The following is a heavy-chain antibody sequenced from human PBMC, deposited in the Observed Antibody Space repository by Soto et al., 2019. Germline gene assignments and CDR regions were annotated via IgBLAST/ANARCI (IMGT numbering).Heavy chain of an antibody. Sequence: DVQLVESGGGLIQPGGSLRLSCTVFGLTVSGKKYLAWVRQAPGKGLEWVSALYDVDGTYYADSVKGRFTTSGDSSKTSVYLQMNSLRPDDTAVYFCATWHQREHAYDIGGQGPAVTVS. CDR1: GLTVSGKKY. J-gene: IGHJ3*02. V-gene: IGHV3-53*01. CDR3: ATWHQREHAYDI. D-gene: IGHD1-1*01. CDR2: LYDVDGT.